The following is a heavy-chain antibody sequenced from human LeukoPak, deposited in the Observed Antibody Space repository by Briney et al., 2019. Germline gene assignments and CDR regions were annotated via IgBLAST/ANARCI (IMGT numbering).Heavy chain of an antibody. Sequence: PSETLSLTCTVSGGSISSYYWSWIRQPAGKGLEWIGRIYTSGSTNYNPSLKSRVTMSVDTSKNQFSLKLSSVTAADTAVYYCARDLSGRGYDLYYYYMDVWGKGTTVTISS. CDR1: GGSISSYY. D-gene: IGHD5-12*01. J-gene: IGHJ6*03. CDR3: ARDLSGRGYDLYYYYMDV. V-gene: IGHV4-4*07. CDR2: IYTSGST.